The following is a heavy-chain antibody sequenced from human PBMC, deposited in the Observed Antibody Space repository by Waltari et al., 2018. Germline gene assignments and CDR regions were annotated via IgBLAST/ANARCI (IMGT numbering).Heavy chain of an antibody. Sequence: QVQLQESGPGLVKPSETLSLTCTVSGGSVSSGSYYWSWIRQPPGKGLEWIGYIYYSGSTNYNPSLKSRVTISVDTCKNQFSLKLSSVTAADTAVYYCARSVVVILNGMDVWGQGTTVTVSS. J-gene: IGHJ6*02. CDR2: IYYSGST. V-gene: IGHV4-61*01. CDR1: GGSVSSGSYY. CDR3: ARSVVVILNGMDV. D-gene: IGHD3-22*01.